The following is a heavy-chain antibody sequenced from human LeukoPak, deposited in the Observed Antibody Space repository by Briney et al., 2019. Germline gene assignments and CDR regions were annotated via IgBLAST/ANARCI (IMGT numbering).Heavy chain of an antibody. J-gene: IGHJ4*02. CDR3: AKRSRSYGSGNIGGY. Sequence: ASVKVSRKASVYTFTSYDIHWVRQATGQGLEWMGWMNPNSGNTGYAQKFQDRVTMTRNTSISTAYMELHSLRSEDPAVYYCAKRSRSYGSGNIGGYWGQGTLVTVSS. CDR2: MNPNSGNT. V-gene: IGHV1-8*01. CDR1: VYTFTSYD. D-gene: IGHD3-10*01.